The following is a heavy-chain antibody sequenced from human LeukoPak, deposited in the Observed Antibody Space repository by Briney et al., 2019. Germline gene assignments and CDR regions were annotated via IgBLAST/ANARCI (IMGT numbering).Heavy chain of an antibody. CDR2: SRNKAKSYTT. D-gene: IGHD6-19*01. CDR3: VRVGSVAGSDYLDY. Sequence: GSLRLSCAVSGFTFSDHFLDWVRQAPGKGLEWVGRSRNKAKSYTTEYAASVKGRFTISRDDSKNSLYLQMNSLKTEDTAVYYCVRVGSVAGSDYLDYWGQGTLVTVSS. V-gene: IGHV3-72*01. J-gene: IGHJ4*02. CDR1: GFTFSDHF.